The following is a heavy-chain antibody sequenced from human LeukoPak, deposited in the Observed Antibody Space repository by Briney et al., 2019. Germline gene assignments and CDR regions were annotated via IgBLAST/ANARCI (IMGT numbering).Heavy chain of an antibody. J-gene: IGHJ4*02. CDR3: AYSGSYGHLGY. Sequence: PSETLSLACTVSGGSISSNAYYWAWIRPPPGKGLEWIGSIYSSVSTYYNPSLKSRVTISVDTSKNQFSLRLSSVTAADTALYYCAYSGSYGHLGYWGQGIPVTVSS. CDR1: GGSISSNAYY. CDR2: IYSSVST. D-gene: IGHD1-26*01. V-gene: IGHV4-39*01.